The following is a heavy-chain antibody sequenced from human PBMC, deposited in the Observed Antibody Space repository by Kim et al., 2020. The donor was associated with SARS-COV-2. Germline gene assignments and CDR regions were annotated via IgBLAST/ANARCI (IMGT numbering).Heavy chain of an antibody. Sequence: GGSLRLSCAASGFTFSDYYMSWIRQAPGKGLEWVSYISSSGSTIYYADSVKGRFTISRDNAKNSLYLQMNSLRAEDTAVYYCARVAMVVTAIYYFYYWGQGTLVTVSS. CDR1: GFTFSDYY. V-gene: IGHV3-11*01. CDR3: ARVAMVVTAIYYFYY. CDR2: ISSSGSTI. D-gene: IGHD2-21*02. J-gene: IGHJ4*02.